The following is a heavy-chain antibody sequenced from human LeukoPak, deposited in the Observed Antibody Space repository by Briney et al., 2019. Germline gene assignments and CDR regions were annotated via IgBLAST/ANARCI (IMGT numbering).Heavy chain of an antibody. V-gene: IGHV4-59*01. J-gene: IGHJ4*02. CDR1: GGSISSYY. CDR2: IHYSGST. D-gene: IGHD4-17*01. Sequence: PSETLSLTCTVSGGSISSYYWNWIRQPPGKGLEWIGYIHYSGSTDYNPSLKSRVTILVDASKNQFSLKLSSVTAADTAVYYCARGDYGDFVNWGQGTLVTVSS. CDR3: ARGDYGDFVN.